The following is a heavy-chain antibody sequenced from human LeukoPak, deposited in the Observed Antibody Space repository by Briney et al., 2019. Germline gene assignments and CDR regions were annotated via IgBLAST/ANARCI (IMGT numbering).Heavy chain of an antibody. J-gene: IGHJ4*02. CDR1: GGSISSSSYY. CDR3: ARSLIYSGYDYYFDY. Sequence: SSETLSLTCTVSGGSISSSSYYWGWIRQPPGKGLEWIESIYYSGSTYYNPPLKSRVTISVDTSKNQFSLKLSSVTAADTAVYYCARSLIYSGYDYYFDYWGQGTLVTVSS. V-gene: IGHV4-39*01. CDR2: IYYSGST. D-gene: IGHD5-12*01.